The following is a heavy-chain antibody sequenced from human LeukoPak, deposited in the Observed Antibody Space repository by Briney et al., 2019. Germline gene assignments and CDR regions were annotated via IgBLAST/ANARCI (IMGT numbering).Heavy chain of an antibody. CDR1: GGSISSYY. CDR2: IYYSGST. Sequence: SETLSLTCTVSGGSISSYYWSWIRQPPGKGLEWIGYIYYSGSTNYNPSLKSRVTISVDTSKNQFSLKLSSVTAADTAVYYCARVGDDSSGYPTDYWGQGTLVTVSS. D-gene: IGHD3-22*01. J-gene: IGHJ4*02. V-gene: IGHV4-59*01. CDR3: ARVGDDSSGYPTDY.